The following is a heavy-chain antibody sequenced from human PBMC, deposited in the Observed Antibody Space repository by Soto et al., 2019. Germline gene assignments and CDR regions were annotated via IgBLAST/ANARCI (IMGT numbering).Heavy chain of an antibody. J-gene: IGHJ4*02. Sequence: QVQLQESGPGLVKPSETLSLTCTVSGGSISSYYWSWIRQPPGKGLEWIGYIYYSGSTNYNPSLKSRVTISVDTSKNQFSLKLSSVTAADTAVYYCARVGRLGELSLYLQEYYFDYWGQGTLVTVSS. CDR1: GGSISSYY. V-gene: IGHV4-59*01. CDR2: IYYSGST. CDR3: ARVGRLGELSLYLQEYYFDY. D-gene: IGHD3-16*02.